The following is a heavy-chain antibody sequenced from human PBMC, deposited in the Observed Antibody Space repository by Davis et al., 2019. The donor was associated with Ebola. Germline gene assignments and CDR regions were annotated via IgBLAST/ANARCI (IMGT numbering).Heavy chain of an antibody. D-gene: IGHD1-26*01. J-gene: IGHJ6*02. CDR1: GYTFTGYY. CDR2: INPNSGGT. Sequence: ASVKVSCKASGYTFTGYYMHWVRQAPGQGLEWMGWINPNSGGTNYAQKFQGRVTMTRDTSSSTAYMELSRLRSDDTAVYYCARVVIVGATTDYYGMDVWGQGTTVTVSS. CDR3: ARVVIVGATTDYYGMDV. V-gene: IGHV1-2*02.